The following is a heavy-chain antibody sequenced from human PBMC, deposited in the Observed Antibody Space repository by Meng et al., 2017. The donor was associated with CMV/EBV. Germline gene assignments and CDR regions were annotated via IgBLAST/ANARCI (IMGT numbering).Heavy chain of an antibody. V-gene: IGHV4-39*01. CDR3: ASTGRLAPYYYYGMDV. CDR2: IYYSGST. D-gene: IGHD3-9*01. J-gene: IGHJ6*02. Sequence: GSLRLSCTVSGGSISSSSYYWGWIHQPPGKGLEWIGSIYYSGSTYYNPSLKSRVTISVDTSKNQFSLKLSSVTAADTAVYYCASTGRLAPYYYYGMDVWGQGTTVTVSS. CDR1: GGSISSSSYY.